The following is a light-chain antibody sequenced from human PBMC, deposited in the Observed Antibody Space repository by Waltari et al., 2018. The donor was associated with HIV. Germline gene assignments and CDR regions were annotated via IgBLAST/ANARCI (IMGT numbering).Light chain of an antibody. Sequence: QSALTQPASVFGSPGQSITISCTGTRSDVGSYNLVSWYQQHTGKAPKLRIYEVSKRPSGVSNRFSGSKSGNTASLTISGLQAEDEADYYCCSYAGSSTYVFGTGTKVTVL. V-gene: IGLV2-23*02. CDR2: EVS. J-gene: IGLJ1*01. CDR3: CSYAGSSTYV. CDR1: RSDVGSYNL.